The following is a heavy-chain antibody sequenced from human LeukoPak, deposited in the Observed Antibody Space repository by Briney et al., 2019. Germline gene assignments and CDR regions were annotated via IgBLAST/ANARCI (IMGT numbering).Heavy chain of an antibody. CDR2: MNPNSGNT. V-gene: IGHV1-8*03. CDR1: GYTFTSYD. Sequence: GASVKVSCKASGYTFTSYDINWVRQATGQGLEWMGWMNPNSGNTGYAQKSQGRVTITTDESTSTAYMELSSLRSEDPAVYYCASGSYSGSYYPPFDYWGQGTLVTVSS. CDR3: ASGSYSGSYYPPFDY. D-gene: IGHD1-26*01. J-gene: IGHJ4*02.